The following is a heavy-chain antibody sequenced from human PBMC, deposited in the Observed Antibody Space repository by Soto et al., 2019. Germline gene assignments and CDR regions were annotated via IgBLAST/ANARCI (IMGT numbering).Heavy chain of an antibody. CDR2: ISSNGVGT. V-gene: IGHV3-64*01. CDR3: AMRARANFYYMDV. Sequence: EVQLAESGGGLAQPGGSLRLSCAASGFTLSGYAMDWVRQAPGKGLEYVSGISSNGVGTYYAKSVQGRFTISRDNSKNTVYIQIGSLRPEDMDVYDCAMRARANFYYMDVWGKGTTVTVSS. CDR1: GFTLSGYA. D-gene: IGHD6-6*01. J-gene: IGHJ6*03.